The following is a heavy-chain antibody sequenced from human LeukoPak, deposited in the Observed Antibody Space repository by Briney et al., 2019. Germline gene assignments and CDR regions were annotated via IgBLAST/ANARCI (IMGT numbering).Heavy chain of an antibody. CDR1: GFTFSSYA. D-gene: IGHD6-19*01. CDR3: APLAVAGTPRDY. V-gene: IGHV3-33*08. J-gene: IGHJ4*02. Sequence: PGGSLRLSCAASGFTFSSYAMSWVRQAPGKGLEWVAVIWYDGSNKYYADSVKGRFTISRDNSKNTLYLQMNSLRAEDTAVYYCAPLAVAGTPRDYWGQGTLVTVSS. CDR2: IWYDGSNK.